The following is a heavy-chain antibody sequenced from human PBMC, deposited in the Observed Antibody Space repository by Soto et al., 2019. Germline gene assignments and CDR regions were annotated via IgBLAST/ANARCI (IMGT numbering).Heavy chain of an antibody. CDR2: IYYSGST. J-gene: IGHJ6*01. V-gene: IGHV4-59*12. D-gene: IGHD3-10*01. Sequence: PSEALAVSCTFSVGSISIYYWSWIGQPPGKGLDSIGYIYYSGSTNYKPSLKSRVTISVDKSKNQFSLKLSSVTAADTAVYYCARDYRAPYYYGSGSYYRYGMDVWGQGTTVTGSS. CDR1: VGSISIYY. CDR3: ARDYRAPYYYGSGSYYRYGMDV.